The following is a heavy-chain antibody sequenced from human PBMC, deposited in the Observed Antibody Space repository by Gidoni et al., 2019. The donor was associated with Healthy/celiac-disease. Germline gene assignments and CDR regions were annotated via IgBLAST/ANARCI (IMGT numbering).Heavy chain of an antibody. CDR3: ARVRGTRTMVHLKALNWFDP. V-gene: IGHV4-34*01. D-gene: IGHD3-10*01. J-gene: IGHJ5*02. Sequence: QVQLQQWGAGLLKPSETLSLTCAVYGGSFSGYYWSWIRQPPGKGLEWIGEINHSGSTNYNPSLKSRVTISVDTSKNQFSLKLSSVTAADTAVYYCARVRGTRTMVHLKALNWFDPWGQGTLVTVSS. CDR2: INHSGST. CDR1: GGSFSGYY.